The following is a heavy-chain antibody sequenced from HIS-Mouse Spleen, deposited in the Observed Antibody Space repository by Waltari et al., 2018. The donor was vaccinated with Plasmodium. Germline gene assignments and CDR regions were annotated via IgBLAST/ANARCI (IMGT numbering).Heavy chain of an antibody. CDR1: GGSFSGYY. D-gene: IGHD7-27*01. Sequence: QVQLQQWGAGLLKPSETLSLTCALYGGSFSGYYWSWIRQPPGKGLEWIGEINHSGSTNYNPSLKSRVTISVDTSKNQFSLKLSSVTAADTAVYYCATSNDIWGQGTMVTVSS. J-gene: IGHJ3*02. CDR2: INHSGST. V-gene: IGHV4-34*01. CDR3: ATSNDI.